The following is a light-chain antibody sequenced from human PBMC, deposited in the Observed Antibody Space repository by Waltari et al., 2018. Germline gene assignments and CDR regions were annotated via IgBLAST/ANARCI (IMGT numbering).Light chain of an antibody. V-gene: IGKV2-30*01. CDR2: NVS. Sequence: DVVMTQSPLSLPVTPGQPASISCRSSQSLVTTDGNTYLIWFHQRPGQSPRRLIYNVSNRDSGVPDRFSGSGSGTDFTLRITRVEAEDVGVYYCLQGTHWPPTFGQGTKVEIK. J-gene: IGKJ1*01. CDR3: LQGTHWPPT. CDR1: QSLVTTDGNTY.